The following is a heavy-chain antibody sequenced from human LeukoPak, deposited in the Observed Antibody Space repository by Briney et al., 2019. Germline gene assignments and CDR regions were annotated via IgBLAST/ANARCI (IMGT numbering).Heavy chain of an antibody. Sequence: SETLSLTCTVSGGSISSSSYYWGWIRQPPVKGLEWIGSIYYSGSTYYNPSLKSRVTISVDTSKNQFSLKLSSVTAADTAVYYCARQAPHWTGSYETYYFDYWGQGTLVTVSS. CDR3: ARQAPHWTGSYETYYFDY. D-gene: IGHD3-10*01. CDR1: GGSISSSSYY. CDR2: IYYSGST. V-gene: IGHV4-39*01. J-gene: IGHJ4*02.